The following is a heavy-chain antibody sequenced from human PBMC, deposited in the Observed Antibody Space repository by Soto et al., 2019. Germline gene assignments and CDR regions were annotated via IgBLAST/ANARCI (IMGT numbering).Heavy chain of an antibody. CDR2: ISNSGETK. D-gene: IGHD1-7*01. J-gene: IGHJ4*02. CDR1: GFTFSSYA. Sequence: GGSLRLSCAASGFTFSSYAMSWVRQAPGKGLEWVSTISNSGETKDYADSARDRFTISRDNSKNTVYLQMNSLTAGDTAVYYCAKDAVGNYPSEAFDYWGPGSLVTVSS. CDR3: AKDAVGNYPSEAFDY. V-gene: IGHV3-23*01.